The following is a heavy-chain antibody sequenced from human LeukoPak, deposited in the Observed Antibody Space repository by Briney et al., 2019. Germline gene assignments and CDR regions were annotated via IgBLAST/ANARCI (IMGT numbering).Heavy chain of an antibody. CDR3: ARDLNRNWFDP. Sequence: GGSLRLSCAASGFTFSSYSMNWVRQAPGKGLEWVSYISSSSSTIYYADSVKGRFTISRDNAKNSLYLQMNSLRAEDTAIFYCARDLNRNWFDPWGQGTLVTVSS. CDR2: ISSSSSTI. J-gene: IGHJ5*02. D-gene: IGHD1-14*01. CDR1: GFTFSSYS. V-gene: IGHV3-48*01.